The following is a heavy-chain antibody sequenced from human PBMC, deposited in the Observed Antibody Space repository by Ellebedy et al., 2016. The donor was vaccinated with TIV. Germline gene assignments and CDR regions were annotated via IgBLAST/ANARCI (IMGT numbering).Heavy chain of an antibody. D-gene: IGHD6-13*01. V-gene: IGHV1-69*13. CDR3: GCGIAGPGTDSMDV. Sequence: SVKVSXKASGDAFSRIAIRWVRQAPGQGLEWMGGIIPMSGAANYAQKFQGRVTFTADESTSTAYMDLRSLRSEDTAMYFCGCGIAGPGTDSMDVWGQGTTVTVSS. J-gene: IGHJ6*02. CDR2: IIPMSGAA. CDR1: GDAFSRIA.